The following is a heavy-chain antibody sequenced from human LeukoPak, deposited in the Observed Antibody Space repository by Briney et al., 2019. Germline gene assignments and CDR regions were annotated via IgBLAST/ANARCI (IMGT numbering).Heavy chain of an antibody. CDR2: MNPNSGNS. CDR3: VDPDR. D-gene: IGHD3-22*01. V-gene: IGHV1-8*02. CDR1: GYTFTGYY. J-gene: IGHJ1*01. Sequence: GASVKVSCKASGYTFTGYYMHWVRQAPGQGLEWMGWMNPNSGNSGFAQKFQGRVIMTRNTSIATAYMEVTNLRFDDTAVYYCVDPDRWGQGTLVTVSS.